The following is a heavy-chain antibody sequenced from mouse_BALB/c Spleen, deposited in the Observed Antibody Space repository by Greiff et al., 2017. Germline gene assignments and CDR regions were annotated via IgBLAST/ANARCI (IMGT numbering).Heavy chain of an antibody. D-gene: IGHD2-4*01. CDR3: ARGGMITATWFAY. J-gene: IGHJ3*01. V-gene: IGHV5-4*02. CDR1: GFTFSDYY. Sequence: DVKLVESGGGLVKPGGSLKLSCAASGFTFSDYYMYWVRQTPEKRLEWVATISDGGSYTYYPDSVKGRFTISRDNAKNNLYLQMSSLKSEDTAMYYCARGGMITATWFAYWGQGTLVTVSA. CDR2: ISDGGSYT.